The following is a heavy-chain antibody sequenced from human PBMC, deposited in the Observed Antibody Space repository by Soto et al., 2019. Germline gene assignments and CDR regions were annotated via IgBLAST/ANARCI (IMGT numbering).Heavy chain of an antibody. V-gene: IGHV4-31*03. D-gene: IGHD5-18*01. CDR2: IYYSGST. J-gene: IGHJ6*02. CDR1: GGSISSGGYY. CDR3: ARDRRIQLWLPSGQDYYYYGMDV. Sequence: PSETLSLTCTVSGGSISSGGYYWSWIRQHPGKGLEWIGYIYYSGSTYYNPPLKSRVTISVDTSKNQFSLKLSSVTAADTAVYYCARDRRIQLWLPSGQDYYYYGMDVWGQGTTVTVSS.